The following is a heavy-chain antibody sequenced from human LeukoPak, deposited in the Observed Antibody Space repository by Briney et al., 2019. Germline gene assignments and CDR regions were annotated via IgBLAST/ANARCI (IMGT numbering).Heavy chain of an antibody. CDR2: VSWNRDFI. CDR1: GFILHDFA. D-gene: IGHD2-15*01. Sequence: GGSLRLSCVASGFILHDFAMHWVRQAPGKGLEWVSSVSWNRDFIAYADSVRGRFTVSRDNDQNSLYLEMSGLRPEDTALYYCVKSGGYYYLDAWGKGTTVIVSS. V-gene: IGHV3-9*01. J-gene: IGHJ6*03. CDR3: VKSGGYYYLDA.